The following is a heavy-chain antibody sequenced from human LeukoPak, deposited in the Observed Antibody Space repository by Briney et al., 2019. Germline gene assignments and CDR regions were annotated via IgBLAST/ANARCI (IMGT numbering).Heavy chain of an antibody. CDR3: ARDPIGNDYGMDV. CDR1: GFTFSDYY. Sequence: GGSLRLSCAASGFTFSDYYMSWIRQAPGKGVEWLSYISSSGTTIYYADSVKARFTISRDNAKNSLYLQMNSLTAEDTAIYYCARDPIGNDYGMDVWGQGTTVSVS. J-gene: IGHJ6*02. D-gene: IGHD1-1*01. CDR2: ISSSGTTI. V-gene: IGHV3-11*01.